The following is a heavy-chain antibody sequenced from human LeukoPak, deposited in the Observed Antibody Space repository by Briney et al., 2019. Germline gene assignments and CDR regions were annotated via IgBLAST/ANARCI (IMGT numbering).Heavy chain of an antibody. Sequence: QAGGSLRLSCAASGFNFSSYIMNSVRLAPGGGLGWVSYIHLMRITIYYADSVKGRCTISRDQAKNSLYLQMSRSTDEDTAVYYCARVQDPTIISDFDYWGQGTLVTVSS. CDR1: GFNFSSYI. V-gene: IGHV3-48*02. D-gene: IGHD5-24*01. CDR2: IHLMRITI. J-gene: IGHJ4*02. CDR3: ARVQDPTIISDFDY.